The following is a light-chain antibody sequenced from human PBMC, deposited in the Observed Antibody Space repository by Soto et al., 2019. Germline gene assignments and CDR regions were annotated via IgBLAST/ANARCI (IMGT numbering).Light chain of an antibody. CDR3: QQYGSSPPLT. CDR2: GAS. CDR1: RSVSSSF. V-gene: IGKV3-20*01. Sequence: PGGRATLSCRASRSVSSSFLAWYQQKPGQAPRLIIYGASSRATGIPDRFSGSGSGTDFTLTISRLEPEDFAVYYCQQYGSSPPLTFGGGTKVEIK. J-gene: IGKJ4*01.